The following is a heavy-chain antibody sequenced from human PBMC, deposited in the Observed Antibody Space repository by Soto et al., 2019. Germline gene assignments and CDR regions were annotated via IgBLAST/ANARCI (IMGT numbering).Heavy chain of an antibody. D-gene: IGHD4-4*01. J-gene: IGHJ4*01. CDR1: GGSISTSRSY. Sequence: SETLSLTCNVSGGSISTSRSYWAWIRQPPGKRLEWLANIFYSGSTYYNPSLASRVTVSVDTSKNEFSLKLRSVTAADTAVYYCSSVRTTVTTDLGDYFDYWGQGTLVTVSS. CDR3: SSVRTTVTTDLGDYFDY. CDR2: IFYSGST. V-gene: IGHV4-39*01.